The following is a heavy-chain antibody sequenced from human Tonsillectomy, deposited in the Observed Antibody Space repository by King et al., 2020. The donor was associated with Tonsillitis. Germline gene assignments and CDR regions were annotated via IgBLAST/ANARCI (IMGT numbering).Heavy chain of an antibody. Sequence: VQLVQSGAEVKKPGSSVKVSCKASGGTFSNYAITWVRQAPGQGLEWMGGIIPFLDTPNYAQNFQGRLTITADESTSTAYMELSSLRSEDTAVYYCAREWELLRGILGSWGQGTLVTVSS. CDR1: GGTFSNYA. D-gene: IGHD1-26*01. V-gene: IGHV1-69*01. CDR2: IIPFLDTP. CDR3: AREWELLRGILGS. J-gene: IGHJ4*02.